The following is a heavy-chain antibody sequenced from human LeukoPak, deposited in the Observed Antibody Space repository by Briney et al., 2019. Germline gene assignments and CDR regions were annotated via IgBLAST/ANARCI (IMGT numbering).Heavy chain of an antibody. CDR1: GFTFSSYW. J-gene: IGHJ1*01. V-gene: IGHV3-7*01. CDR3: AKLVVPAATSGYFQH. Sequence: GGSLRLSCAASGFTFSSYWMSWVRQAPGKGLEWVANIKQDGSEKYYVDSVKGRFTISRDNSKNTLYLQMNSLRAEDTAVYYCAKLVVPAATSGYFQHWGQGTLVTVSS. D-gene: IGHD2-2*01. CDR2: IKQDGSEK.